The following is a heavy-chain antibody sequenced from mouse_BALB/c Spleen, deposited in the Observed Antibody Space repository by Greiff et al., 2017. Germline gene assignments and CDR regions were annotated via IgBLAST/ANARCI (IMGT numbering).Heavy chain of an antibody. CDR2: IDPANGNT. J-gene: IGHJ4*01. CDR1: GFNIQDTY. V-gene: IGHV14-3*02. Sequence: VQLQQSGAELVKLGASVKLSCTASGFNIQDTYMHWVKQRPEQGLEWIGRIDPANGNTKYDPKFQGKATITADTTSNTAYLQLSSLTSEDTAVYYWAKLDGNYEGDYWGQGTSVTVSS. CDR3: AKLDGNYEGDY. D-gene: IGHD2-1*01.